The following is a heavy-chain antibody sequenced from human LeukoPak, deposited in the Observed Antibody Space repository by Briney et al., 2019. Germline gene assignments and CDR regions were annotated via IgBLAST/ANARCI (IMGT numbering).Heavy chain of an antibody. Sequence: SETLSLTCAVSGGSISSGGYSWSWIRQPPGKGLEWIGYIYHSGSTYYNPSLKSRVTISVDRSKNQFSLKLSSVAAADTAVYYCARASTSSSWPFDYWGQGTLVTVSS. V-gene: IGHV4-30-2*01. CDR1: GGSISSGGYS. J-gene: IGHJ4*02. D-gene: IGHD6-13*01. CDR2: IYHSGST. CDR3: ARASTSSSWPFDY.